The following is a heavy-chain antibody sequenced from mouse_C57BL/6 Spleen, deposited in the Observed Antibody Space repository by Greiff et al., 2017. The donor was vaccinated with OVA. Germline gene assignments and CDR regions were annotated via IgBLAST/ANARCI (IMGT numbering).Heavy chain of an antibody. D-gene: IGHD1-1*01. CDR3: ARWNYYGSTGDY. CDR2: IDPNSGGT. J-gene: IGHJ2*01. Sequence: QVQLQQPGAELVKPGASVKLSCKASGYTFTSYWMHWVKQRPGRGLEWIVRIDPNSGGTKYNEKFKSKATLTVDKPSSTAYMQLSSLTSEDSAVYYCARWNYYGSTGDYWGQGTTLTVSS. V-gene: IGHV1-72*01. CDR1: GYTFTSYW.